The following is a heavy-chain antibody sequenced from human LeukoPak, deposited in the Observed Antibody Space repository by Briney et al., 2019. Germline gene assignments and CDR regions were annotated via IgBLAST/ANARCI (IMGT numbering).Heavy chain of an antibody. CDR1: GYTFTDYY. CDR3: ARDGFYYDSSGYYPFDY. D-gene: IGHD3-22*01. V-gene: IGHV1-2*02. Sequence: ASVKVSCKASGYTFTDYYMHWVRQAPGQGLEWMGWINPYSGGTNYAQTFQGRVTMTRDTSINTAYMELTTLRSDDTAVYYCARDGFYYDSSGYYPFDYWGQGTLVTVSS. CDR2: INPYSGGT. J-gene: IGHJ4*02.